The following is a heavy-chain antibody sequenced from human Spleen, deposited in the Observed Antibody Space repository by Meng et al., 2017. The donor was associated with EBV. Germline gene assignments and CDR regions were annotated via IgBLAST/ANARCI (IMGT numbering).Heavy chain of an antibody. CDR1: GYSFTNYA. D-gene: IGHD5-12*01. Sequence: QWHRGDPGSEAGEPGSSVRVSCKTTGYSFTNYAMSWLRQAPGQGLEWMGWINTNTGNPTYVQGFTGRFVFSLDTSVSTAYLRITSLKAEDTAVYYCAKSGGGYSGYYYFDYWGQGTLVTVSS. J-gene: IGHJ4*02. V-gene: IGHV7-4-1*02. CDR2: INTNTGNP. CDR3: AKSGGGYSGYYYFDY.